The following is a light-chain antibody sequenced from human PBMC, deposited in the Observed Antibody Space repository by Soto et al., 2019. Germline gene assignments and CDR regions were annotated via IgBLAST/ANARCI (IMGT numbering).Light chain of an antibody. Sequence: QSVLTQPASVSGSPGQSITISCTGTSSDVGGYNYVSWYQQHPGKAPKLMIYEVSNRSSGVSNRFSGSKSGNTASLTISGLQAEDEADYYCSSYTSSSTLFSVFGTGTKVTVL. CDR2: EVS. J-gene: IGLJ1*01. CDR3: SSYTSSSTLFSV. CDR1: SSDVGGYNY. V-gene: IGLV2-14*01.